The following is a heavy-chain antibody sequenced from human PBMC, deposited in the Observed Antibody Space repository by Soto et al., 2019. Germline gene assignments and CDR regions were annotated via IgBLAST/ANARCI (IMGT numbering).Heavy chain of an antibody. Sequence: EVQVLESGGGLVQPGGSLRLSCAASGFTFSSYAMSWVRQAPGKGLEWVSAISGSGGSTYHADSVRGRFTISRDNSKNTLYLQMNSLRAEDTAVYYCAKYPSYGSGSYYYYYYGMDVWGQGTTVTVSS. CDR2: ISGSGGST. V-gene: IGHV3-23*01. CDR1: GFTFSSYA. D-gene: IGHD3-10*01. CDR3: AKYPSYGSGSYYYYYYGMDV. J-gene: IGHJ6*02.